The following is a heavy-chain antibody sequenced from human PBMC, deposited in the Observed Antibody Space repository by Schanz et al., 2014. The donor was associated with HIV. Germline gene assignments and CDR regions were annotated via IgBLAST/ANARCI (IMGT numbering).Heavy chain of an antibody. CDR1: GFSFDSFG. J-gene: IGHJ6*02. D-gene: IGHD3-22*01. CDR3: AKDRNYYDSKYRGKGNYYYYYGMDV. V-gene: IGHV3-30*18. Sequence: VQLLESGGGVVQPGRSLRLSCVASGFSFDSFGMHWVRQAPGKGLEWVAVISYDGVNKHFADSVKGRFTISRDNSKNTLNLQMKSLRAEDTAVYYCAKDRNYYDSKYRGKGNYYYYYGMDVWGQGTTVTVSS. CDR2: ISYDGVNK.